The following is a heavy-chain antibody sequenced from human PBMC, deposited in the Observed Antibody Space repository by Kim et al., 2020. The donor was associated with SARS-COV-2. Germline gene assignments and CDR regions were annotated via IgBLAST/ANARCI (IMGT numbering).Heavy chain of an antibody. CDR1: GFTFSSYA. CDR3: ARTTLRLGELSLLY. CDR2: ISGSGGST. J-gene: IGHJ4*02. Sequence: GGSLRLSCAASGFTFSSYAMSWVRQAPGKGLEWVSAISGSGGSTYYADSVKGRFTISRDNYKNTLYLQMNSLRAEDTAVYYCARTTLRLGELSLLYWGQGTLVTVSS. V-gene: IGHV3-23*01. D-gene: IGHD3-16*02.